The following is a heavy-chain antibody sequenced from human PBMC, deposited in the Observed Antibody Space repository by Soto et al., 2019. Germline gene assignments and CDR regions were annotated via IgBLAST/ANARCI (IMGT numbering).Heavy chain of an antibody. V-gene: IGHV4-59*01. D-gene: IGHD1-1*01. Sequence: QVQLQESGPGLVKPSETLSLTCTVSAGSITNYYWNWIRQPPEKGLEWIGFIHHTGNSMSNPSLRSRLIMSVDTTEGQISSNLRAVTAADTAVYYCAKWNEMKRSFDDWGQGILVTVSS. J-gene: IGHJ4*02. CDR1: AGSITNYY. CDR2: IHHTGNS. CDR3: AKWNEMKRSFDD.